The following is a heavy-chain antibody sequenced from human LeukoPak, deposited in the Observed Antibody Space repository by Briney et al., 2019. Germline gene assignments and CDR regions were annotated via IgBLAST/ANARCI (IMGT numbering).Heavy chain of an antibody. D-gene: IGHD6-19*01. J-gene: IGHJ1*01. CDR1: GFTVSSNY. CDR2: IYSGGST. Sequence: GGSLRLSCAASGFTVSSNYMSWVRQAPGKGLEWVSVIYSGGSTYYADSVKGRFTISRDNSENTLYLQMNSLRAEDTAVYYCAGRYSSGYYQHWGQGTLVTVSS. CDR3: AGRYSSGYYQH. V-gene: IGHV3-53*01.